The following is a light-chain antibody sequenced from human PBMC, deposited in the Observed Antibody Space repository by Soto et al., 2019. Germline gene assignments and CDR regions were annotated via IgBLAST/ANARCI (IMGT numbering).Light chain of an antibody. CDR3: SSYTSSSTLVL. CDR2: EVS. Sequence: QSALTQPASVSGSPGQSITISCTGTSSDVGGYNYVSWYQQHPGKAPKLMIYEVSNRPSGVSNRFSGSKSGNTASLTISGLLPEDEADYYCSSYTSSSTLVLFGGGTKLTVL. J-gene: IGLJ2*01. CDR1: SSDVGGYNY. V-gene: IGLV2-14*01.